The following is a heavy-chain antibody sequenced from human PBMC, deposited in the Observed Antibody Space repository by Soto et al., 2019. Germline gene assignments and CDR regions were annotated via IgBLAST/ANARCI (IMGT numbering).Heavy chain of an antibody. J-gene: IGHJ6*02. V-gene: IGHV3-30-3*01. CDR3: ARVVAARPVKWFGMDV. D-gene: IGHD6-6*01. Sequence: GGSLRLSCAASGFTFSSYAMHWVRQAPGKGLEWVAVISYDGSNKYYAESVKGRFTISRDKSKNTLYLQMNSLRAEDTAVYYCARVVAARPVKWFGMDVWGQGTTVTVSS. CDR1: GFTFSSYA. CDR2: ISYDGSNK.